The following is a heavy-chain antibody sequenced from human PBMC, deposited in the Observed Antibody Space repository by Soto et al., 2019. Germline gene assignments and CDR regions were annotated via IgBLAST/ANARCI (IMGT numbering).Heavy chain of an antibody. CDR3: ARDCSGGSCYVFHRYFDY. J-gene: IGHJ4*02. CDR2: ISAYNGNT. D-gene: IGHD2-15*01. CDR1: GYTFTSYG. V-gene: IGHV1-18*01. Sequence: GASVKVSCKASGYTFTSYGISWVRQAPGQGLEWMGWISAYNGNTNYAQKLQGRVTMTTDTSTSTAYMELRSLRSDDTAVYYCARDCSGGSCYVFHRYFDYWAQGTLVPVSS.